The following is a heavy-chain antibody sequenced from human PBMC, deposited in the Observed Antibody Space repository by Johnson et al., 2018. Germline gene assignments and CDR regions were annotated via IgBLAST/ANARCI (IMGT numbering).Heavy chain of an antibody. D-gene: IGHD5-18*01. CDR2: SYYSGST. Sequence: QVQLQESGPGLVKPSETLSLTCTVSGGSISSDYWSWIRQPPGKGLEWIGYSYYSGSTNYNPSLKSRVTISVDTSKNHFSLKLSSVTAADTAVYYCARDLGYSYGYMDVWGKGTTVTVSS. V-gene: IGHV4-59*01. J-gene: IGHJ6*03. CDR3: ARDLGYSYGYMDV. CDR1: GGSISSDY.